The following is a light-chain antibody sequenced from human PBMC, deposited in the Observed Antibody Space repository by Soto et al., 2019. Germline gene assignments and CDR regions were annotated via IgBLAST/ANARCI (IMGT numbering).Light chain of an antibody. Sequence: QSVLTQPPSVSGAPGQRVTISCTGSSSNIGAGYDVHWYQQLPGTAPKLLVYGNSNRPSGVPERFSGSKSGTSASLAITGLQAEDEADYYSQSYDSSLSGWVFGGGTKLTVL. J-gene: IGLJ3*02. CDR2: GNS. V-gene: IGLV1-40*01. CDR1: SSNIGAGYD. CDR3: QSYDSSLSGWV.